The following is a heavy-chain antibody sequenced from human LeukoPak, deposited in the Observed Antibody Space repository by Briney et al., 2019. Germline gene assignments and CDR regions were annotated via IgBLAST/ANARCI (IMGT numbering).Heavy chain of an antibody. CDR3: ASGTTVTNFAY. CDR1: GGSFSGCY. J-gene: IGHJ4*02. D-gene: IGHD4-17*01. CDR2: INHSGST. V-gene: IGHV4-34*01. Sequence: SETLSLTCAVYGGSFSGCYWSWIRQPPGKGLEWIGEINHSGSTNYNPSLKSRVTISVDTSKNQFSLKLSSVTAADTAVYYCASGTTVTNFAYWGQGTLVTVSS.